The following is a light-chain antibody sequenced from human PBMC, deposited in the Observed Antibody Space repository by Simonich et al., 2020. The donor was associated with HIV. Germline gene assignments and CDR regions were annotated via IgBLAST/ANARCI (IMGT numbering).Light chain of an antibody. Sequence: DIQMTKSPSSLSAPVEDRVTITCRASQGIRFYLAWNQQKPGKVPQLLINAASNLQSGVPSRFSGSGSGTDFTLTISSLQPEDVVTYYCQNYNSAPITFGQGTRLEIK. CDR1: QGIRFY. V-gene: IGKV1-27*01. CDR3: QNYNSAPIT. J-gene: IGKJ5*01. CDR2: AAS.